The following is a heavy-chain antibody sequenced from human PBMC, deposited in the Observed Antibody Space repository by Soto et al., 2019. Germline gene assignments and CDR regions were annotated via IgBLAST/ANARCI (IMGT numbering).Heavy chain of an antibody. CDR1: GFIFRSYA. V-gene: IGHV3-30*09. Sequence: QIQLVESGGGVVQPGGSLRLSCLASGFIFRSYAMHWVRQAPGKGLEWVAVITYDGANGYYADSVRGQFAISRDNSKSTLFLQMNSLRPEDTAVYYCARAFSGSYPNFDYWGQGTLVTVSS. CDR3: ARAFSGSYPNFDY. CDR2: ITYDGANG. J-gene: IGHJ4*02. D-gene: IGHD1-26*01.